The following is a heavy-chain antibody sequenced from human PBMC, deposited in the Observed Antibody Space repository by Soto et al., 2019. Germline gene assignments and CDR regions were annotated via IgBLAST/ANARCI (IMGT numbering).Heavy chain of an antibody. J-gene: IGHJ4*02. CDR2: IGVSGDTT. V-gene: IGHV3-23*01. D-gene: IGHD3-10*01. Sequence: EVQLLESGGGLVQPGGSLRLSCAASGFTFSSYAMSWVRQAPGKGLEWVSAIGVSGDTTYYADSVKGRFTISRDNSKNTLYLQMGSLRAEETAVYYCANVRRFGKLRSLYWGQGTLVTVSS. CDR3: ANVRRFGKLRSLY. CDR1: GFTFSSYA.